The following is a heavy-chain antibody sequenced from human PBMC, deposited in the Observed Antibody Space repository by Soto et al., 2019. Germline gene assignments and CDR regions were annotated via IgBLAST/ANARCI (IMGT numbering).Heavy chain of an antibody. CDR3: AHRVVWRPSDWSLGWFDP. CDR1: GFSLSTTGVG. V-gene: IGHV2-5*02. CDR2: IYWDDYK. Sequence: QITLKESGPTLLKPTQTLALTCTFSGFSLSTTGVGVGWIRQPPGKAMEWLALIYWDDYKYYSPSLKNRLTIIKDTSKNQVLLIMTNMDPVDTATYYCAHRVVWRPSDWSLGWFDPWRTGTLVTVSS. D-gene: IGHD3-9*01. J-gene: IGHJ5*02.